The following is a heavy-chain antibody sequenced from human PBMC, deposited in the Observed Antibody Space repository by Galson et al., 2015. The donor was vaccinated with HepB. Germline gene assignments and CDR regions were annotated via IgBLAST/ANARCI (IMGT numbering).Heavy chain of an antibody. CDR2: IRYDGSNK. CDR3: AKDGMGIAAAGFFDY. CDR1: GFTFSSYG. V-gene: IGHV3-30*02. D-gene: IGHD6-13*01. J-gene: IGHJ4*02. Sequence: SLRLSCAASGFTFSSYGMHWVRQAPGKGLEWVAFIRYDGSNKYYADSVKGRFTISRDNSKNTLYLQMNSLRAEDTAVYYCAKDGMGIAAAGFFDYWGQGTLVTVSS.